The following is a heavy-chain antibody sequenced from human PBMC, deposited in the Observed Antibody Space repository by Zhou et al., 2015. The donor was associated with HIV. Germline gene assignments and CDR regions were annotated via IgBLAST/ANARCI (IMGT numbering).Heavy chain of an antibody. CDR2: INPNSGGT. J-gene: IGHJ4*02. CDR3: ARGGPRIYDSCGYNDY. CDR1: GYTFTAYY. D-gene: IGHD3-22*01. Sequence: QVHLVQSGAEVKKPGASVKVSCKASGYTFTAYYIHWVRQAPGQGLEWMGCINPNSGGTNYTQHFQGRVTLTRDTSITTAYMELSSLRSDDTAIYFCARGGPRIYDSCGYNDYWGQGTLVTVSP. V-gene: IGHV1-2*02.